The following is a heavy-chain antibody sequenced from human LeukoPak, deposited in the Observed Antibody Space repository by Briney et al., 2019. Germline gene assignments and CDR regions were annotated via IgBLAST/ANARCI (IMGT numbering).Heavy chain of an antibody. CDR3: SKTLVEAARNFDH. D-gene: IGHD6-6*01. V-gene: IGHV3-48*01. CDR1: GFTFSTSN. Sequence: GGSLRLSCAASGFTFSTSNMNWVPQAPGKGLVWISYFSGCSSTIFYADSVKGRFTISRDNAKNSLYLQMNSLRAEDTAVYYCSKTLVEAARNFDHWGQGTLASVSS. J-gene: IGHJ4*02. CDR2: FSGCSSTI.